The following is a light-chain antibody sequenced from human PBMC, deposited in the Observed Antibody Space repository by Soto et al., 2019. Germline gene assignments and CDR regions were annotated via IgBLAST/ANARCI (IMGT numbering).Light chain of an antibody. J-gene: IGKJ1*01. CDR2: ATS. Sequence: IVLTQSPATLSFSPLDIATLSFTASRIIGTIYLAWYQQKPGQAPRLLIYATSTRATGIPDRFSGSGSGTDFTLTISRLEPEDFAVYYCQQYGSSPWTFGQGTKVDI. CDR1: RIIGTIY. V-gene: IGKV3-20*01. CDR3: QQYGSSPWT.